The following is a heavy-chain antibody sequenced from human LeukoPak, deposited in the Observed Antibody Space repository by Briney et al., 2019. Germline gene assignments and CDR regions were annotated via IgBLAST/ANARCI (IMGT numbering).Heavy chain of an antibody. CDR3: ARSARLMKGVVEVTALDD. J-gene: IGHJ4*02. CDR1: GITFSSYA. D-gene: IGHD3-3*01. CDR2: ISYDGSNK. Sequence: GGSLRLSCAASGITFSSYAMHWVRQAPGKGLEWVAVISYDGSNKYYADSVKGRFTISRDNAKNSVYLEMNSLRADDTAVYYCARSARLMKGVVEVTALDDWGQGTLVTVSS. V-gene: IGHV3-30*04.